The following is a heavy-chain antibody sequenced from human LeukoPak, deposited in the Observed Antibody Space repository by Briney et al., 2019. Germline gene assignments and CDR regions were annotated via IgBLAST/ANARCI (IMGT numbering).Heavy chain of an antibody. Sequence: SETPSLTSTVSLGSITSISYYWGWISQPPGKGLEWIGSIYYSGSTYYNPSLKSRVTISVDTSKNQFSLKLSSVTAADTAVYYCARVPPHIVVVTAITYWGQGTLVTVSS. D-gene: IGHD2-21*02. CDR3: ARVPPHIVVVTAITY. J-gene: IGHJ4*02. CDR2: IYYSGST. CDR1: LGSITSISYY. V-gene: IGHV4-39*07.